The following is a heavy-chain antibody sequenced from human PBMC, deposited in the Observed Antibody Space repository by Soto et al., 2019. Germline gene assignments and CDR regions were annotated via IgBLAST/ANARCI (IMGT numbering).Heavy chain of an antibody. J-gene: IGHJ6*02. CDR1: GYTFTGQY. D-gene: IGHD1-7*01. CDR3: ARESSGITLYGMDV. CDR2: INPNSGDT. V-gene: IGHV1-2*02. Sequence: ASVKVSCKASGYTFTGQYMHWVRQAPGQGLEWMGWINPNSGDTNYAQKFQGRVTMTRDTSIGTAYMELSSLRSNDTATYYCARESSGITLYGMDVWGQGTTVTVSS.